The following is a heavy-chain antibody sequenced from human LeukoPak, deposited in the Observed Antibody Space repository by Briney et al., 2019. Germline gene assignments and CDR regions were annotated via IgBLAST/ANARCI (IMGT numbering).Heavy chain of an antibody. CDR2: IYYSGST. Sequence: SETLSLTCTVSGGSISSGGYYWNWIRQHPGKGLEWIGYIYYSGSTYYNPSLKSRLTISVDTSKNQFSLKLTSLTAADTAVYYCARGYDGDFDYWGQGTLVTVSS. D-gene: IGHD3-16*01. CDR3: ARGYDGDFDY. CDR1: GGSISSGGYY. J-gene: IGHJ4*02. V-gene: IGHV4-31*03.